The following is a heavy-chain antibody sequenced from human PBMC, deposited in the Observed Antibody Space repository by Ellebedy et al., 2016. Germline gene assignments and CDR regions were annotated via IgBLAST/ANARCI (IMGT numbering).Heavy chain of an antibody. V-gene: IGHV3-23*01. Sequence: GGSLRLSCAASGFTFSSYPMSWVRRAPGKGLEWVSSISASGASTYYADSVKGRFIISRDKSKSTLFLQVSSLRAEDTAVYYCAKDKAPYCSGGSCFGGYDYWGQGILVTVSS. CDR3: AKDKAPYCSGGSCFGGYDY. CDR2: ISASGAST. J-gene: IGHJ4*02. CDR1: GFTFSSYP. D-gene: IGHD2-15*01.